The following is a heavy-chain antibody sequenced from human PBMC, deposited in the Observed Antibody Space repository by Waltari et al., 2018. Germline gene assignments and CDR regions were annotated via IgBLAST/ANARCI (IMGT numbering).Heavy chain of an antibody. CDR3: AREGGLRGRGY. V-gene: IGHV3-7*01. CDR2: IKQDGSEK. Sequence: EVQLVESGGGLVQPGRSLRLSCAASGFTFSSYWMIWVRQAPGKGLEWVAKIKQDGSEKYYVDSVKGRFTISRDNAKNSLYLQMNSLRAEDTAVYYCAREGGLRGRGYWGQGTLVTVSS. D-gene: IGHD1-26*01. CDR1: GFTFSSYW. J-gene: IGHJ4*02.